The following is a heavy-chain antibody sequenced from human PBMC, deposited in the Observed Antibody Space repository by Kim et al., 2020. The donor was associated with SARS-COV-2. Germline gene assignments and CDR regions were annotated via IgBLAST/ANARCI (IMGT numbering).Heavy chain of an antibody. Sequence: AGSVSGRFTIARDNAKKSLYLQMTSLRAEDPAVYYCAGAGGPAALDYGLDVWGQGTTVTVSS. V-gene: IGHV3-11*06. CDR3: AGAGGPAALDYGLDV. D-gene: IGHD2-2*01. J-gene: IGHJ6*02.